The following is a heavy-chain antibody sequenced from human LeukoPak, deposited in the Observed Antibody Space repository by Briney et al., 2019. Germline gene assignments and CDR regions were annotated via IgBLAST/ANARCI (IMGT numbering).Heavy chain of an antibody. CDR2: IIPIFGTA. V-gene: IGHV1-69*13. CDR3: ARHRPGGIAAAGYYYYGMDV. D-gene: IGHD6-13*01. J-gene: IGHJ6*02. Sequence: ASVKVSCKASGGTFSSYAISWVRQAPGQGLEWMGGIIPIFGTANYAQKFQGRVTITADESTSTAYMELSSLRSEDTAVYHCARHRPGGIAAAGYYYYGMDVWGQGTTVTVSS. CDR1: GGTFSSYA.